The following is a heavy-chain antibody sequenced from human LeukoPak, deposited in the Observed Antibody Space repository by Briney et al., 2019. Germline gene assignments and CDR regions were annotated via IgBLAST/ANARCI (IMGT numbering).Heavy chain of an antibody. CDR2: ISSSSSTI. D-gene: IGHD3-10*01. J-gene: IGHJ6*02. V-gene: IGHV3-48*04. Sequence: GGSLRLSCAASGFTFSSYSMNWVRQAPGKGLEWVSYISSSSSTIYYADSVKGRFTISRDNAKNSLYLQMNSLRAEDTAVYYCARDQLDRADEVDSFYYYYGMDVWGQGTTVTVSS. CDR3: ARDQLDRADEVDSFYYYYGMDV. CDR1: GFTFSSYS.